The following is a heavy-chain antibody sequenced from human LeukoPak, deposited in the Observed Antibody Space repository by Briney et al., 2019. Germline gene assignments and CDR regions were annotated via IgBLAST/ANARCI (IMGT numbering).Heavy chain of an antibody. CDR2: MNPNSGNT. CDR3: AGGPLSIAVADY. CDR1: GYTFTSYD. V-gene: IGHV1-8*01. J-gene: IGHJ4*02. Sequence: ASVKVSCKASGYTFTSYDINWVRQATGQGLEWMGWMNPNSGNTGYAQKFQGRVTMTRNTSISTAYMELSSLRSEDTAVYYCAGGPLSIAVADYWGQGTLVTVSS. D-gene: IGHD6-19*01.